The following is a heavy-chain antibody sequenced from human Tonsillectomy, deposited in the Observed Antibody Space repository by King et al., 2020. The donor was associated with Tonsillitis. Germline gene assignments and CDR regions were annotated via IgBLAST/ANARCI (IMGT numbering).Heavy chain of an antibody. CDR2: IYPGDSDP. J-gene: IGHJ4*02. V-gene: IGHV5-51*03. Sequence: QLVQAGAEVKKPGESLKISCKGSGYSFTNYWIGWVRQMPGKGLEWMGIIYPGDSDPRDCPSCQGQVTISADKSISTAYLQWRSLKPSDTAMYYCARRPLKFVPGSMVYFEYWGQGTLVTVSS. D-gene: IGHD2-2*01. CDR3: ARRPLKFVPGSMVYFEY. CDR1: GYSFTNYW.